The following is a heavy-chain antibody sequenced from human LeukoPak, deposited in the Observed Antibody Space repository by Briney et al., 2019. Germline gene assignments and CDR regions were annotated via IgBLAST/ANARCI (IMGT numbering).Heavy chain of an antibody. J-gene: IGHJ6*02. CDR3: ARSVGVAGTSGMDV. D-gene: IGHD6-19*01. CDR1: GFTFSSYS. V-gene: IGHV3-21*01. Sequence: GGSLRLSCAASGFTFSSYSLNWVRQAPGKGLEWLSSISSCSSYIYYADSVKGRCTISRDNAKNSLHLQMNSLRAEDTAVYYFARSVGVAGTSGMDVCGQGTTVTVSS. CDR2: ISSCSSYI.